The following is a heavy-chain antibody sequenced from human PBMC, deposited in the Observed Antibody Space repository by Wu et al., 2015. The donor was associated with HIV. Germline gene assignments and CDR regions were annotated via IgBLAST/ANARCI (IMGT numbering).Heavy chain of an antibody. V-gene: IGHV1-18*01. CDR2: ISAYNGNT. CDR1: GYTFTSYG. Sequence: QVQLVQSGAEVKKPGASVKVSCKASGYTFTSYGISWVRQAPGQGLEWMGWISAYNGNTNYAQKLQGRVTMTTDTSTSTAYMELRSLRSDDTAVYYCAGDRALGSSGWYLGDDAFDIWGQGTMVTVSS. D-gene: IGHD6-19*01. J-gene: IGHJ3*02. CDR3: AGDRALGSSGWYLGDDAFDI.